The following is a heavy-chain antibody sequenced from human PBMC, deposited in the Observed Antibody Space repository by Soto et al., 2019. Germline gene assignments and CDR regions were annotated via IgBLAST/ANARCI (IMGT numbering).Heavy chain of an antibody. CDR2: INPSGGST. CDR3: GRGGGYCSSTSCPMNYYYYYYMDV. Sequence: ASVKVSWKASGYTFTSYGISLVRQAPGQGLEWIGIINPSGGSTSYAQKFQGRVTMTRDTSTSTVYMELSSLRSEDTAVYYCGRGGGYCSSTSCPMNYYYYYYMDVWGKGTTVTVSS. D-gene: IGHD2-2*01. CDR1: GYTFTSYG. J-gene: IGHJ6*03. V-gene: IGHV1-46*03.